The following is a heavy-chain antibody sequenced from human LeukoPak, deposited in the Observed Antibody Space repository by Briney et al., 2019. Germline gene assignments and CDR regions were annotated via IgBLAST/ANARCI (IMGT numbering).Heavy chain of an antibody. Sequence: SVKVSCKASGYTFTSYDINWVRQAPGQGLEWMGIINPSGGSTSCAQKFQGRVTMTRDTSTSTVYMELSSLRSEDTAVYYCARDRGDYCSSTSCYLHDYYYYMDVWGKGTTVTVSS. J-gene: IGHJ6*03. D-gene: IGHD2-2*01. CDR2: INPSGGST. CDR1: GYTFTSYD. CDR3: ARDRGDYCSSTSCYLHDYYYYMDV. V-gene: IGHV1-46*01.